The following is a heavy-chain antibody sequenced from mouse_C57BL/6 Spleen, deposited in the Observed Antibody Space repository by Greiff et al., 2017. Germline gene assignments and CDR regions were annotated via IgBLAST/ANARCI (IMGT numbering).Heavy chain of an antibody. Sequence: EVKLMESEGGLVQPGSSMTLSCTASGFTFSDYYMAWVRQVPEKGLEWVANINYDGSSTYYLDSLKSRFIISRDNAKNILYLQMSSLKSEDTATYYCAREGNYGGGRMDCWGQGTSVTVSS. D-gene: IGHD1-2*01. CDR2: INYDGSST. CDR1: GFTFSDYY. V-gene: IGHV5-16*01. J-gene: IGHJ4*01. CDR3: AREGNYGGGRMDC.